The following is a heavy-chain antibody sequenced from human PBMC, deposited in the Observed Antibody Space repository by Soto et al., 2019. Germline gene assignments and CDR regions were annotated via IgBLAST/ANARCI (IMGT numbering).Heavy chain of an antibody. CDR3: ARRAWDSYYAIDV. CDR1: GFKYTDFA. J-gene: IGHJ6*02. V-gene: IGHV3-30*09. D-gene: IGHD3-22*01. Sequence: VQLVESGGGEVQPGRSLRLSCAASGFKYTDFALHWVRQAPGKGLQWVAIISYDGSDKYYADSVKGRCVISRDNPKNTLYLEMNSLRPEDTAVYFCARRAWDSYYAIDVWGQGTTVTVFS. CDR2: ISYDGSDK.